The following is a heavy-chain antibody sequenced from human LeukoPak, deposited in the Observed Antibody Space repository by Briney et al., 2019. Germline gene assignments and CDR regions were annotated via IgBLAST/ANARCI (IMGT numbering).Heavy chain of an antibody. J-gene: IGHJ3*02. V-gene: IGHV3-33*06. CDR3: VKERGPFDAFDI. Sequence: PGGSLRLSCAATGFTFSTNGMHWVRQAPGKGLEWVAVIWSDGNNKFYADSVKGRFTFSRDNSRNTLSLQMNSLRAEDTAVYYCVKERGPFDAFDIWGQGTMVTVSS. CDR2: IWSDGNNK. CDR1: GFTFSTNG.